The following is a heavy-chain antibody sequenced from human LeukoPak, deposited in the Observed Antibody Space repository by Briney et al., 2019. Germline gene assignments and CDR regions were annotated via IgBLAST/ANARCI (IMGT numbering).Heavy chain of an antibody. V-gene: IGHV4-59*01. J-gene: IGHJ3*02. CDR1: GSSISSYY. Sequence: SETLSLTCTVSGSSISSYYWSWIRQPPGKGLEWIGYIYYSGSTNYNPSLKSRVTISVDTSKNQFSLKLSSVTAADTAVYYCATSSIAARPGAFDIWGQGTMVTVSS. CDR3: ATSSIAARPGAFDI. CDR2: IYYSGST. D-gene: IGHD6-6*01.